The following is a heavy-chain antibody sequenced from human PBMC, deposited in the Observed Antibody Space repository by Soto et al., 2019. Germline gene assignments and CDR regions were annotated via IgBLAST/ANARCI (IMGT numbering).Heavy chain of an antibody. Sequence: QVQLQESGPGLVKPSGTLSLTCAVSGGSISSTNWWTWVRQPPGKGLEWIGEIFHSGGTNYNPSLKSRVNISVDKSKHQLSLKMTSLTAADTAIYSCARAIGVTPSYGLDVWGQGTTVTVSS. V-gene: IGHV4-4*02. CDR3: ARAIGVTPSYGLDV. CDR2: IFHSGGT. J-gene: IGHJ6*02. D-gene: IGHD2-21*02. CDR1: GGSISSTNW.